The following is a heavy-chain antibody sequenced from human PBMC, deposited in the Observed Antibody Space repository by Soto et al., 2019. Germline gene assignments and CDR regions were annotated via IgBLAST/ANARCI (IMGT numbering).Heavy chain of an antibody. CDR2: IYYSGST. D-gene: IGHD5-18*01. V-gene: IGHV4-31*03. CDR3: ARGEYRYDYWFDP. Sequence: SETLSLTCTVSGGSISSGGYYWSWIRQHPGKGLEWIGYIYYSGSTYYNPSLKSRVTISVDTSKNQFSLKLSSVTAADTAVYHGARGEYRYDYWFDPWGQGTLVTVSS. J-gene: IGHJ5*02. CDR1: GGSISSGGYY.